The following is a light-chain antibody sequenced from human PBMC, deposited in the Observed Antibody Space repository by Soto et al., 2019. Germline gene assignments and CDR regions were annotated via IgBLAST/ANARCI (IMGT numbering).Light chain of an antibody. Sequence: EIVLTQSPGTLSLSPGERATLSCRASQSVSSSYLAWYQQKPGQAPRLLIYGASSRATGIPDRFSGSGSETDFTLTISRLEHEDVSVYYCEQYGSSSWTFGQGPKVEIK. CDR3: EQYGSSSWT. V-gene: IGKV3-20*01. J-gene: IGKJ1*01. CDR1: QSVSSSY. CDR2: GAS.